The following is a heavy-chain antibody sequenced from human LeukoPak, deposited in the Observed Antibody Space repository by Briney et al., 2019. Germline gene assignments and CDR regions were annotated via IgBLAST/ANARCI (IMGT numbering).Heavy chain of an antibody. CDR2: IYYSGST. CDR3: ARQGPRAAAAYYFDS. J-gene: IGHJ4*02. Sequence: SETLSLTCTVSGGSISSYYWSWIRQPPGKGLEWIGYIYYSGSTNYNPSLKSRVTISVDTSKNQFFLKLTFVTAADTAVYYCARQGPRAAAAYYFDSWGQGTLVTVSS. D-gene: IGHD6-13*01. V-gene: IGHV4-59*01. CDR1: GGSISSYY.